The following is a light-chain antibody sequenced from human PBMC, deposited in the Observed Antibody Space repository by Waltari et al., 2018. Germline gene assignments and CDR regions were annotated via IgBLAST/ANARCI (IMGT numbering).Light chain of an antibody. J-gene: IGLJ2*01. CDR2: GNN. CDR1: SSNIGAGHD. Sequence: QSMLTQPPSVSGAPGQRVTISCTGSSSNIGAGHDVHWYQVFPGTGPKLLIYGNNNRPSGVSNRFSGSKSDNTASLTLSGLQAEDEADYYCCSNVGSSVFFGGGTKLTVL. CDR3: CSNVGSSVF. V-gene: IGLV1-40*01.